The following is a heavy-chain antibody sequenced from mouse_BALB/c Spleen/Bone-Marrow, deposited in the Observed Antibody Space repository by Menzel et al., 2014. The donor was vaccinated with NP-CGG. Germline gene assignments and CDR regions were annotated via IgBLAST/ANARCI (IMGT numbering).Heavy chain of an antibody. CDR3: ARGHTYGSSYWYFDV. CDR2: ISRGGST. Sequence: EVQLVESGGGLVKPGGSLKLSCAASGFTFSSYAMSWVRQTPEKRLEWVASISRGGSTYYPDSVKGRFTISRDNARNILYLQMSSLRSEDTAMYYCARGHTYGSSYWYFDVWGPGTTVTVSS. CDR1: GFTFSSYA. J-gene: IGHJ1*01. V-gene: IGHV5-6-5*01. D-gene: IGHD1-1*01.